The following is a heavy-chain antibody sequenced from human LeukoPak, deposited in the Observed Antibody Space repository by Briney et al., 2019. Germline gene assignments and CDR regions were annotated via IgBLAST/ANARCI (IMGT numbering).Heavy chain of an antibody. J-gene: IGHJ4*02. Sequence: ASVKVSCKASGYTFSSYDIDWVRQATGQGLEWMGWMNPNSGNTGYAQKFQGRVTMTRNTSISTAYMELSSLRSEDTALYYCARVTHYCGSTSCNTVYYFDYWGQGTLVTVSS. CDR2: MNPNSGNT. D-gene: IGHD2-2*02. CDR1: GYTFSSYD. V-gene: IGHV1-8*01. CDR3: ARVTHYCGSTSCNTVYYFDY.